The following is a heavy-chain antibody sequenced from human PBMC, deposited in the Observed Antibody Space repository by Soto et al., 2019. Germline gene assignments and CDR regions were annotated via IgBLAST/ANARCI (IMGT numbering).Heavy chain of an antibody. J-gene: IGHJ6*02. CDR2: ISYDGSNK. CDR3: ARRISTSSWGGMDV. Sequence: QVQLVESGGGVVQPGRSLRLSCAASGFPFSSYAMHWVRQAPGKGLEWVAVISYDGSNKYYADSVKGRFTISRDNSKNTLSLQMNSLRAEDTAVYYCARRISTSSWGGMDVWGQGTTVTVSS. CDR1: GFPFSSYA. V-gene: IGHV3-30-3*01. D-gene: IGHD2-2*01.